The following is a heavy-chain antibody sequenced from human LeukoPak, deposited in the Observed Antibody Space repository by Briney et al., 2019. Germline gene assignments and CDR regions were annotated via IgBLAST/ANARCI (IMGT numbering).Heavy chain of an antibody. CDR1: GFTFSSYA. J-gene: IGHJ3*02. D-gene: IGHD5-18*01. V-gene: IGHV3-23*01. CDR3: ADTAMVNDAFDI. CDR2: ISGSGGRT. Sequence: GGSLRLSCAASGFTFSSYAMSWVRQAPGKGLEWVSAISGSGGRTYYADSVKGRFTISRDNSKNTLYLQMNSLRAEDTAVYYCADTAMVNDAFDIWGQGTMVTVSS.